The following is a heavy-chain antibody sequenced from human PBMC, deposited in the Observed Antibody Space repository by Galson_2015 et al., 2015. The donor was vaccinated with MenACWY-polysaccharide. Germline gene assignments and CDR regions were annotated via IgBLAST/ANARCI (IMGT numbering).Heavy chain of an antibody. V-gene: IGHV3-30-3*01. CDR1: GFAFSSYA. Sequence: SLRLSCAAPGFAFSSYALHWVRQAPGKGLEWVAVISYDGSKKYYADSVKGRFTISRDSSKNTVSLQMNSLRAEDTAVYYCVRDGEYYDSSGGSLHWGQGTLVTVSS. D-gene: IGHD3-22*01. CDR3: VRDGEYYDSSGGSLH. CDR2: ISYDGSKK. J-gene: IGHJ4*02.